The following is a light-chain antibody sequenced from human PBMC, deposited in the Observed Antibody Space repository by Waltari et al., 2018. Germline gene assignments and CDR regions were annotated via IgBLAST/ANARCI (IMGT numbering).Light chain of an antibody. CDR3: QHSHSYPIT. J-gene: IGKJ5*01. Sequence: DIQLTQSPSFLSASVGDRVTITCRASQGVSSYLAWYQKKPGKAPKLLIYAASTLQRGLPSRFSGSGSGTEVTLTISSLQPEDFATYYCQHSHSYPITFGQGTRLEIK. V-gene: IGKV1-9*01. CDR2: AAS. CDR1: QGVSSY.